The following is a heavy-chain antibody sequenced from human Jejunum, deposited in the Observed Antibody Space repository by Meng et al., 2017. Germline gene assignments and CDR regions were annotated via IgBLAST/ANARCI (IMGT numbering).Heavy chain of an antibody. CDR1: GFTYNRYV. CDR3: AKGWDSSGGDYSY. J-gene: IGHJ4*02. V-gene: IGHV3-23*01. Sequence: GGSLRPSCAASGFTYNRYVMRWVRQAPGKGLEWVSAIRDSGDKTYYADSVKGRFTISRDNSKNTLYLQMKSLRAEDTAVYYCAKGWDSSGGDYSYWGQGTLVTVSS. CDR2: IRDSGDKT. D-gene: IGHD6-19*01.